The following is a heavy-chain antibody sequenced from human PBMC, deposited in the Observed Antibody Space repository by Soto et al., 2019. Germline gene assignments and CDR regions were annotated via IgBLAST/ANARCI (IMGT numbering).Heavy chain of an antibody. Sequence: EVQLVESGGGLVKPGGSLRLSCAASGFTFSSYSMNWVRQAPGKGLEWVSSISSSSSYIYYADSVKGRFTISRDNAKNSLYLQRNSLRAEDTAVYYCAREGGQLWGYFDYWGQGTLVTVSS. V-gene: IGHV3-21*01. J-gene: IGHJ4*02. CDR3: AREGGQLWGYFDY. D-gene: IGHD5-18*01. CDR1: GFTFSSYS. CDR2: ISSSSSYI.